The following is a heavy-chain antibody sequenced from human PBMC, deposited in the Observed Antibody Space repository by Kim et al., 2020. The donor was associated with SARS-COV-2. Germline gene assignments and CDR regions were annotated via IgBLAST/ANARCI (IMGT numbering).Heavy chain of an antibody. V-gene: IGHV3-9*01. CDR2: ISWDSGTR. J-gene: IGHJ4*02. CDR3: AKGGGIGSYQYYFDY. Sequence: GGSLRLSCAASGFTFDDYPMHWVRQAPGKGLEWVSGISWDSGTRGYVDSVKGRFTISRDNAKNSRYLQMNSLRAEDTALYYCAKGGGIGSYQYYFDYWGQGTLVTVSS. D-gene: IGHD3-16*02. CDR1: GFTFDDYP.